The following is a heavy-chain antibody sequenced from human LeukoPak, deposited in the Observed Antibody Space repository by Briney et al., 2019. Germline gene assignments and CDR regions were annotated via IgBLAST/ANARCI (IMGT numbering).Heavy chain of an antibody. J-gene: IGHJ6*03. CDR2: ISSSSSYI. CDR1: GFTFSSYS. V-gene: IGHV3-21*01. Sequence: PGGSLRLSCAASGFTFSSYSMNWVRQAPGKGLEWVSSISSSSSYIYYADSVKGRFTISRDNAKNSLYLQMNSLRAEDTAVYYCARIAEGIAVAGTRYYYYYMDVWGKGTTVTVSS. CDR3: ARIAEGIAVAGTRYYYYYMDV. D-gene: IGHD6-19*01.